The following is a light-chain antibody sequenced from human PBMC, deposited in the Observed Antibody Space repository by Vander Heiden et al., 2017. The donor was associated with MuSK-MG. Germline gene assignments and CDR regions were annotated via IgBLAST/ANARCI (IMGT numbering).Light chain of an antibody. J-gene: IGKJ4*01. Sequence: RMTQSPSSLSASVGDRVTITCRASQSISSYLNWYQQKPGKAPKLLIYDASSLQSGVPSRFSGSGSGTDFTLTISRLQPEDFATYYCQQSDSTPRTFGRGTKVEIK. CDR3: QQSDSTPRT. CDR2: DAS. CDR1: QSISSY. V-gene: IGKV1-39*01.